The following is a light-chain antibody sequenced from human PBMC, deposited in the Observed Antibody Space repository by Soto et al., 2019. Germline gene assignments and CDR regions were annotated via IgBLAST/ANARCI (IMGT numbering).Light chain of an antibody. V-gene: IGKV1-39*01. CDR3: QRYTTYSWT. CDR2: AAS. CDR1: QNIGVY. J-gene: IGKJ1*01. Sequence: DIQMTQSPSSLSASVGDRVTITCRASQNIGVYLNWYQKKPGKAPKLLIHAASSLHSGVPSTFSGSGSGTDFALTISSLQPEDFATYYCQRYTTYSWTFGQGTKVDIK.